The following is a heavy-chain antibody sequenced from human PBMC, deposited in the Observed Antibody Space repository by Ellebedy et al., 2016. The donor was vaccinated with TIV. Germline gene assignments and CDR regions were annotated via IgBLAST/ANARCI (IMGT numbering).Heavy chain of an antibody. Sequence: GGSLRLXXAASGFTFTTYAMSWVRQAPGKGLEWVSAISGVGDDTHYADSVKGRFTISRDNSKNTLYLQMNSLRAEDAAVYYCAKPKYTWKINDYWGQGTLVTVSS. CDR2: ISGVGDDT. CDR3: AKPKYTWKINDY. D-gene: IGHD1-1*01. V-gene: IGHV3-23*01. CDR1: GFTFTTYA. J-gene: IGHJ4*02.